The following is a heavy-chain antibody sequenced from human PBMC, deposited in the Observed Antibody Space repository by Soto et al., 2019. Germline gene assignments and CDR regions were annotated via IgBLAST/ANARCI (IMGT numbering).Heavy chain of an antibody. CDR1: GYAFTMFY. CDR3: ARAMAAADNCEGRFWFDS. V-gene: IGHV1-46*01. J-gene: IGHJ5*01. CDR2: INADGGRT. D-gene: IGHD6-25*01. Sequence: VQLVQSGAEVREPGASVMLSCKTSGYAFTMFYMSWVRQAPGQGLEWMGTINADGGRTTYAQNFQGRLSMTSDTSTGTIYMELSSLKSDDTAVYYCARAMAAADNCEGRFWFDSWGQGALVTVSS.